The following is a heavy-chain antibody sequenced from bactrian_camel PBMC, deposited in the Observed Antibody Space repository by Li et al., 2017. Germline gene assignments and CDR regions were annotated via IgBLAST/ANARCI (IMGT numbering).Heavy chain of an antibody. CDR3: AAREPRFGCSLTRRSYTY. CDR1: GNTGSSLW. Sequence: HVQLVESGGGSVQPGGSLRLSCAASGNTGSSLWMGWFRQLPGKERDAVAAIAVVSGFTYYADSVKGRFRISRDNAKNTLYLQLNSLKSEDAAMYYCAAREPRFGCSLTRRSYTYWGQGT. V-gene: IGHV3S1*01. D-gene: IGHD3*01. CDR2: IAVVSGFT. J-gene: IGHJ4*01.